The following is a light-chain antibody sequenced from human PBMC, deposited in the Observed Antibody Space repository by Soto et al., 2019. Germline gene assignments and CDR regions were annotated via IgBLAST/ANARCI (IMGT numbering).Light chain of an antibody. J-gene: IGLJ2*01. CDR3: SSYTSSSIVV. CDR2: EVS. V-gene: IGLV2-14*01. CDR1: SSDIGGYNY. Sequence: QSVLTQPASVSGSPGQSITISCTGTSSDIGGYNYVSWYQQHPGKAPKLMIYEVSNRPSGISNRFSGSKSGNTASLTISGLQAEDEAEYYCSSYTSSSIVVFGGGTQLTVL.